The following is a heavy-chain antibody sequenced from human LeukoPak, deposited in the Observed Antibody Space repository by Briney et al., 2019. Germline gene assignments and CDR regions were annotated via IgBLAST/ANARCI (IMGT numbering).Heavy chain of an antibody. V-gene: IGHV3-21*01. CDR1: GFTFSSYS. CDR2: ISSSSSYI. J-gene: IGHJ4*02. D-gene: IGHD1-26*01. CDR3: ASSGSYDDY. Sequence: GGSLRLSRAASGFTFSSYSMTWVRQALGKGLEWVSSISSSSSYIYYADSVKGRFTISRDNAKNSLYLQVNSQRAEDTAVYCCASSGSYDDYWGQGTLVTVSS.